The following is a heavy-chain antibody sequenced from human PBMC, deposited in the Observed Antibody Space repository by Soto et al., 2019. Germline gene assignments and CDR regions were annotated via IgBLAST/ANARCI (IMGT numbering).Heavy chain of an antibody. CDR2: INHSGST. V-gene: IGHV4-34*01. D-gene: IGHD1-20*01. Sequence: PSETLSLTCAVYGGSFSGYYWSWIRQPPGKGLEWIGEINHSGSTNYNPSLNIQVTISVYTSNNQFSLRLSSVTAADTAVYYCARDRPDNSNSYDAFDIWGQGKMVTVSS. CDR1: GGSFSGYY. J-gene: IGHJ3*02. CDR3: ARDRPDNSNSYDAFDI.